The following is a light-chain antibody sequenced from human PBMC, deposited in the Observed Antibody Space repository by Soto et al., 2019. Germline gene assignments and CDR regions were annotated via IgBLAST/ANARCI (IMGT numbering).Light chain of an antibody. Sequence: QSALTQPASVSGSPGQSITISCTGTSSDIGHYDYVSWYQHHPGKAPKLIIYEVSNRPSGVSNRFSGSKSGSTASLTISGLQAEDEADYHCTSYTRDTALVFGTGTKVTVL. CDR3: TSYTRDTALV. CDR2: EVS. CDR1: SSDIGHYDY. J-gene: IGLJ1*01. V-gene: IGLV2-14*01.